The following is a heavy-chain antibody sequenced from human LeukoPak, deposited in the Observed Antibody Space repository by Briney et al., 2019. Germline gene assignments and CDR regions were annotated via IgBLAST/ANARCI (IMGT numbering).Heavy chain of an antibody. J-gene: IGHJ4*02. CDR3: ARRGYSSTSGYDY. Sequence: SETLSLTCAVSGGFISSSGYYWGWIRQPPGKELEWIGIIYYSESTYYNPSLKSRLTISVDTSKNQFSLKLSSVTAADTAVYYCARRGYSSTSGYDYWGQGSLVTVSS. CDR1: GGFISSSGYY. D-gene: IGHD2-2*01. CDR2: IYYSEST. V-gene: IGHV4-39*01.